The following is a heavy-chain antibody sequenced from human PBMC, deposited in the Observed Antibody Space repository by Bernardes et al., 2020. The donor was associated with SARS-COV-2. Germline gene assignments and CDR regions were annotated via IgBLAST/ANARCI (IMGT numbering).Heavy chain of an antibody. CDR3: AKDISVGATGFYYFDY. CDR1: GFTFDDYA. J-gene: IGHJ4*02. V-gene: IGHV3-9*01. Sequence: GGSLRLSCAASGFTFDDYAMHWVRQAPGKGLEWVSGISWNSGSIGYADSVTGRFTISRDNAKNSLYLQMNSLRPEDTALYYCAKDISVGATGFYYFDYWGQGTLVTVSS. D-gene: IGHD1-26*01. CDR2: ISWNSGSI.